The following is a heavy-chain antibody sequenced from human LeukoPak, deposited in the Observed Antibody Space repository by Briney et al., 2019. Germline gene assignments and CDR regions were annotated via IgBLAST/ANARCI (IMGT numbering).Heavy chain of an antibody. CDR2: ISSSNNTI. Sequence: GGSLTLSCTVSGFTFSDYSMNWVRHAPGQGLEWVSYISSSNNTIHYADSVTGRSTISRDNAKTSIYPKTHSMRPEDTAVSLCARGFPYDDTTEGYYYLMDVWGQGTTVTVSS. J-gene: IGHJ6*02. CDR3: ARGFPYDDTTEGYYYLMDV. V-gene: IGHV3-48*01. D-gene: IGHD4-17*01. CDR1: GFTFSDYS.